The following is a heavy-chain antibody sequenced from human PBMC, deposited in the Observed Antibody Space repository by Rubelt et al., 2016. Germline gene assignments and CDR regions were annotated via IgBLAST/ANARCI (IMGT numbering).Heavy chain of an antibody. V-gene: IGHV1-18*01. D-gene: IGHD4-11*01. CDR2: ISAYNGNT. J-gene: IGHJ3*02. Sequence: QVQLVQSGAEVKKPGASVKVSCKASGYTFTSYGISWVRQAPGQGLEWMGWISAYNGNTNYAQKVQGRGTMTTDTSTSTAYMELRSLRSDDTAVYYCARGARRYSMDPRNAFDIWGQGTMVTVSS. CDR1: GYTFTSYG. CDR3: ARGARRYSMDPRNAFDI.